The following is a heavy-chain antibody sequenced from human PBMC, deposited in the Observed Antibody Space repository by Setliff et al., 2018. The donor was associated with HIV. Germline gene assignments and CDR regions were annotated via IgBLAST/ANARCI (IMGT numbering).Heavy chain of an antibody. V-gene: IGHV1-69*08. J-gene: IGHJ4*02. CDR2: IIPIIDTT. CDR1: GGSFDMHT. CDR3: ATMSRSSRNWAIFDY. Sequence: GASVKVSCKTSGGSFDMHTISWVRQAPGQGLEFVGRIIPIIDTTNYAQKFQGRVTITADKSANTTYMELRSLRSEDTAIYHCATMSRSSRNWAIFDYWGQGVLVTVSS. D-gene: IGHD6-13*01.